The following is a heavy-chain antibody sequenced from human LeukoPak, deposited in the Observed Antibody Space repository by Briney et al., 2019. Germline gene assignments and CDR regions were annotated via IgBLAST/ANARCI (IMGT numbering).Heavy chain of an antibody. V-gene: IGHV3-49*04. CDR2: IRSKGYGGTA. CDR3: TGDSYYN. J-gene: IGHJ4*02. CDR1: GFTFGDCV. D-gene: IGHD1-26*01. Sequence: GGSLRLSCKASGFTFGDCVMSWVRQAPGKGLEWVGFIRSKGYGGTAEYATSVKGRFTISRDDSKSIAYLQMNSLKTEDTAVYYCTGDSYYNWGQGTLVTVSS.